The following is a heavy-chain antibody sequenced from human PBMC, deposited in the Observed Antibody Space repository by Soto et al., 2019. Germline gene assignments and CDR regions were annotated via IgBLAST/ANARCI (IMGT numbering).Heavy chain of an antibody. D-gene: IGHD4-17*01. CDR2: IDTGTRHV. V-gene: IGHV3-21*01. Sequence: EVQVVASGGGLVKPGGSLRLSCAASGFTFSSSDMNWVRQAPGKGLEWVSSIDTGTRHVYYADSVRGRFTISRDDAKNSLYLQMNSLRVEDTALYYCARRTVTTYHYFDYWGQGTLVTVSS. CDR1: GFTFSSSD. J-gene: IGHJ4*02. CDR3: ARRTVTTYHYFDY.